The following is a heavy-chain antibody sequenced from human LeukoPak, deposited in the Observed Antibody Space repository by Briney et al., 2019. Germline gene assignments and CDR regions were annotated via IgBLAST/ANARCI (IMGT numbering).Heavy chain of an antibody. V-gene: IGHV3-7*01. D-gene: IGHD2-2*01. Sequence: QPGGSLRLTCVAPEFRFGRDWISWVRQAPGKGLEWVACIKQDGSEEYYVGSVRGRFTVSVDNGKNSLYLQMNSLRAEDTARYYCATLDSTESVFWGRGTSVTVSS. J-gene: IGHJ1*01. CDR2: IKQDGSEE. CDR3: ATLDSTESVF. CDR1: EFRFGRDW.